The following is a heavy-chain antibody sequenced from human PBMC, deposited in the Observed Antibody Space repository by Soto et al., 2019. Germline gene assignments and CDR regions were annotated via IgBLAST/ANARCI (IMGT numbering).Heavy chain of an antibody. CDR3: SRGPYGSGSPIVPSDFVY. J-gene: IGHJ4*02. V-gene: IGHV3-13*01. Sequence: EVQLVESGGGLVQPGGSLRLSCAASGFTFSSYDMHWVRQATGKGLEWVSAIGTAGDTYYPGSVKGRFTISIENAKDSLYLQMNSLRAGDTAVYYCSRGPYGSGSPIVPSDFVYWGQGTLVTVSS. CDR2: IGTAGDT. CDR1: GFTFSSYD. D-gene: IGHD3-10*01.